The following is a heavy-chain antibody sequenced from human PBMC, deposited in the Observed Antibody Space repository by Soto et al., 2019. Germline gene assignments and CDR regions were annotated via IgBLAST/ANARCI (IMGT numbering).Heavy chain of an antibody. CDR2: IDRDGATT. CDR3: ARGGYSGSYYRLF. CDR1: VFTLSNYW. Sequence: GGSLRLSCASSVFTLSNYWMNWVRQFPGKCLLWVSRIDRDGATTSYADSVKGRFTISRDNARNRIYLQMNSLRVEDTAVYYCARGGYSGSYYRLFWGQGALGSVSS. J-gene: IGHJ4*02. V-gene: IGHV3-74*01. D-gene: IGHD1-26*01.